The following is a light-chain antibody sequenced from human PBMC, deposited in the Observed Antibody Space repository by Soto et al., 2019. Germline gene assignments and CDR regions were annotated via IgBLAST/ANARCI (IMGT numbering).Light chain of an antibody. CDR3: QQYVSSPWT. Sequence: EIVLTQSPGTLSLSPGERVTLSCRASQSVSNSYLAWYQQKPGQAPRLLIYSASSRATGIPDRFSGSGSGTDFTLTISRLEPEDFAVYYCQQYVSSPWTFGQGTKVEIK. CDR2: SAS. CDR1: QSVSNSY. J-gene: IGKJ1*01. V-gene: IGKV3-20*01.